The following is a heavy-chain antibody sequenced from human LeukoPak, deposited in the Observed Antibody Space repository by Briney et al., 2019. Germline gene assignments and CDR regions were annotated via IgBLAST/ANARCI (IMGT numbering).Heavy chain of an antibody. V-gene: IGHV1-2*02. CDR2: INPNSGGT. CDR3: ARDRGSSVKSSP. D-gene: IGHD2-2*01. J-gene: IGHJ5*02. CDR1: GYTFSGYY. Sequence: ASVKVSCKASGYTFSGYYMHWVRQAPGQGLEWMGWINPNSGGTNYAQKFQGRVTMTRDTSISTAYMDLTRLTSDDTAVYYCARDRGSSVKSSPWGQGTLVTVSS.